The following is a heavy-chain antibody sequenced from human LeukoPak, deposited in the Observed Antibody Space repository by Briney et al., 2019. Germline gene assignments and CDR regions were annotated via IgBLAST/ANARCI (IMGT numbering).Heavy chain of an antibody. D-gene: IGHD6-6*01. Sequence: ASVKVSCRASGYTFTSYGISWVRQAPGQGLEWMGWISAYNGNTNYAQKLQGRVTMTTDTSTSTAYMELRSLRSDDTAVYYCARDERDSSSSGVEFAYWGQGTLVTVSS. J-gene: IGHJ4*02. V-gene: IGHV1-18*01. CDR2: ISAYNGNT. CDR1: GYTFTSYG. CDR3: ARDERDSSSSGVEFAY.